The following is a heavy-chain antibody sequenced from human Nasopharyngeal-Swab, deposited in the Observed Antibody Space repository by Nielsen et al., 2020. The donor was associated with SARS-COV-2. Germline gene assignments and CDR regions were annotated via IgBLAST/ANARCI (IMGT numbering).Heavy chain of an antibody. D-gene: IGHD3-22*01. Sequence: GESLKISCAASGFTFSSYDMHWVRQATGKGLEWVSAIGTAGDTYYPGSVKGRFTISRENAKNPLYLQMNSLRAGDTAVYYCARGYDSSGYLRPIDAFDIWGQGTMVTVSS. V-gene: IGHV3-13*04. CDR1: GFTFSSYD. CDR3: ARGYDSSGYLRPIDAFDI. J-gene: IGHJ3*02. CDR2: IGTAGDT.